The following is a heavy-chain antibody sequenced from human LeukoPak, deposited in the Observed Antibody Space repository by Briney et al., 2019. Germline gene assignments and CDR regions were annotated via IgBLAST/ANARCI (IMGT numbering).Heavy chain of an antibody. V-gene: IGHV1-18*04. D-gene: IGHD6-6*01. Sequence: ASVKVSCKPSGYTFTSYGISWVRQAPGQGLEWMGWISAYNGNTNYAQKLQGRVTMTTDTSTSTAYMELRSLRSDDTAVYYCARARSSSSGAELDYWGQGTLVTVSS. CDR3: ARARSSSSGAELDY. CDR1: GYTFTSYG. J-gene: IGHJ4*02. CDR2: ISAYNGNT.